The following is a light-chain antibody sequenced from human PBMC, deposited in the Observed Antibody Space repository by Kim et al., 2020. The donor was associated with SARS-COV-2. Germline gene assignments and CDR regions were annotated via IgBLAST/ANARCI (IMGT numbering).Light chain of an antibody. J-gene: IGKJ1*01. V-gene: IGKV3-20*01. CDR1: QTVSSNH. CDR3: QQYGGSPRT. CDR2: GAS. Sequence: SPGERATLSCRASQTVSSNHLAWYQQRPGQAPRVLIFGASTRATGIPDRFSGSGSGTDFTLTISRLEPEDFAIYYCQQYGGSPRTFGQGTKVEIK.